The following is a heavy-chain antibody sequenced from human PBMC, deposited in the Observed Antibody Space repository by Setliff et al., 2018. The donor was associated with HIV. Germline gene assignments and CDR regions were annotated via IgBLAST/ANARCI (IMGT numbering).Heavy chain of an antibody. V-gene: IGHV4-39*01. CDR2: VFYTGTT. Sequence: SETLSLTCLVSGDSIRITNYYWGWVRQSQGKGLEWFGSVFYTGTTYYNPSLLSRLTISVDTSKNQFSLKLYSVTAADTALYYCARYSSDHDAFDIWGQGTMVTVSS. J-gene: IGHJ3*02. CDR1: GDSIRITNYY. CDR3: ARYSSDHDAFDI. D-gene: IGHD6-19*01.